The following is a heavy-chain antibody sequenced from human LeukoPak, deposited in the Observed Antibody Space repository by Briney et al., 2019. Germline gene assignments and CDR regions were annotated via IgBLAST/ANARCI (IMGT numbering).Heavy chain of an antibody. CDR3: ARLFTSSGPYYFDY. D-gene: IGHD6-25*01. J-gene: IGHJ4*02. Sequence: SQTLSLTCAISGDSVSSNSVTWNWIRQSPSRGLEWLGRTYYRSKWYNDYAVSVKSRMTINPDTSKNQLSLQLNSVTPADTAVYYCARLFTSSGPYYFDYWGQGTLVTVSS. CDR2: TYYRSKWYN. CDR1: GDSVSSNSVT. V-gene: IGHV6-1*01.